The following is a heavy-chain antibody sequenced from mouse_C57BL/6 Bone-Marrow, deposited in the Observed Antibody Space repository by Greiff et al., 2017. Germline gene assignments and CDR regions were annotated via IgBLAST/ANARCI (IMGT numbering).Heavy chain of an antibody. J-gene: IGHJ3*01. CDR3: ARDGSSLDWFAY. D-gene: IGHD1-1*01. CDR1: GYTFTSYW. Sequence: VQLQQSGTVLARPGASVQMSCKTSGYTFTSYWMHWVKQRPGQGLEWIGAIYPGNSDTSYNQKFKGKAKLTAVTSASTAYMELSSLTNEDSAVYYCARDGSSLDWFAYWGQGTLVTVSA. V-gene: IGHV1-5*01. CDR2: IYPGNSDT.